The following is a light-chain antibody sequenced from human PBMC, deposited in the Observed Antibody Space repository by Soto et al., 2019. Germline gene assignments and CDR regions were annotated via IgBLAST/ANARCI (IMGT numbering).Light chain of an antibody. Sequence: EIVMTQSPATLSVSPGEGVTFSCRASEGVRNMLAWYQHKPGQPPRLLVSYASAGATGVPARFSGSGSGTDFTLTINSLQSEDVALYYCQQFYTWPVTFGGGTKVEIK. CDR3: QQFYTWPVT. V-gene: IGKV3-15*01. J-gene: IGKJ4*01. CDR1: EGVRNM. CDR2: YAS.